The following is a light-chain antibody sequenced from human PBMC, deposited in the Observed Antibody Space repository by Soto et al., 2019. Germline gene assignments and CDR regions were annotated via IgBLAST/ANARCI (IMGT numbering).Light chain of an antibody. CDR3: QQYGNAPIT. J-gene: IGKJ5*01. CDR2: GAS. Sequence: EIVLTQSPGTLSLSPGERATLSCRAAQTVYSSLLAWYQQKPGQAPRLLIYGASSRATGIPDRFSGSGSGTDFTLTISRVEPEDFAVYHCQQYGNAPITFGQGTRLEIK. V-gene: IGKV3-20*01. CDR1: QTVYSSL.